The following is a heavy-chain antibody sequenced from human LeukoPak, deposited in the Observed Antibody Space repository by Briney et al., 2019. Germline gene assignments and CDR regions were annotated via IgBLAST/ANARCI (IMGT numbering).Heavy chain of an antibody. D-gene: IGHD4-17*01. CDR1: GFTFDDYA. CDR2: ISWNSGII. J-gene: IGHJ6*02. V-gene: IGHV3-9*01. Sequence: GGSLRLSCAASGFTFDDYAMHWVRQAPGKGLEWVSGISWNSGIIGYAESVKGRFTISRDNAKNSLYLQMNSLRAEDTALYYCAKDMNGDYNYYYYGMDVWGQGTTVTVSS. CDR3: AKDMNGDYNYYYYGMDV.